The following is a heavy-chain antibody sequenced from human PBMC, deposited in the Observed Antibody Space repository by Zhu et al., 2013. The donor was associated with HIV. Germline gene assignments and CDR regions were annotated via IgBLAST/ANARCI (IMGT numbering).Heavy chain of an antibody. D-gene: IGHD3-10*01. J-gene: IGHJ6*03. V-gene: IGHV1-69*01. CDR1: GGTFRNYA. Sequence: QVQLVQSGAEVKKPGSSVKVSCKASGGTFRNYAITWLRQAPGQGLEWMGGIIPIFDTTNYAQKFQGRVTITADDSTSTAYMELSSLTSEDTAVYYCAKDPVYRLSGSGRRYNYYYYMDVWGKGTMVTVSS. CDR3: AKDPVYRLSGSGRRYNYYYYMDV. CDR2: IIPIFDTT.